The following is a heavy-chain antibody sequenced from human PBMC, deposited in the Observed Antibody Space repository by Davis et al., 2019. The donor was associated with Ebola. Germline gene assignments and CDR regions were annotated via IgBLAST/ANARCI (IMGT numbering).Heavy chain of an antibody. Sequence: GESLKISCAASGFTFSSYGMHWVRQAPGKGLEWVSSISTWGSFIYYADSVKGRFTVSRDNARNSVYLQMTSLRAEDSAVYYCANSWYSGYWGQGTLVIVSS. J-gene: IGHJ4*02. D-gene: IGHD2-21*01. CDR1: GFTFSSYG. CDR2: ISTWGSFI. V-gene: IGHV3-21*01. CDR3: ANSWYSGY.